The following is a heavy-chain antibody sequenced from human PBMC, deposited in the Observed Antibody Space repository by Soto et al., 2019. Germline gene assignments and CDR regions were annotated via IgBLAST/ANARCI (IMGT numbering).Heavy chain of an antibody. CDR3: ARGLRFLEWLLSHFDY. J-gene: IGHJ4*02. CDR2: IYYSGST. D-gene: IGHD3-3*01. V-gene: IGHV4-31*03. Sequence: SETLSLTCTVSGGSISSGGYYWSWIRQHPGKGLEWIGYIYYSGSTYYNPSLKSRVTISVDTSKNQFSLKLSSVTAADTAVYYCARGLRFLEWLLSHFDYRGQGTLVTVSS. CDR1: GGSISSGGYY.